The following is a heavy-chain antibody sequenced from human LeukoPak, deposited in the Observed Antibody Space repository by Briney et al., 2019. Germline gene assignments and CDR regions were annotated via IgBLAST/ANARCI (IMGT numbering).Heavy chain of an antibody. J-gene: IGHJ4*02. Sequence: ASVKVSCKASGYTFTSYDINWVRQATGQGREWMGWMNPNSGNTGYAQKFQGRVTMTRNTSRSTAYMELSSLRSEDTAVYYCARCPTMVRQRVDYWGQGTLVTVSS. CDR3: ARCPTMVRQRVDY. V-gene: IGHV1-8*01. CDR1: GYTFTSYD. CDR2: MNPNSGNT. D-gene: IGHD3-10*01.